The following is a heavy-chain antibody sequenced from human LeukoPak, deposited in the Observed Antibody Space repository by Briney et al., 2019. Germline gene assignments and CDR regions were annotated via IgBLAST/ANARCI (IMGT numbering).Heavy chain of an antibody. CDR1: GFTFTSSS. D-gene: IGHD6-19*01. CDR2: IVVGSGNT. J-gene: IGHJ4*02. Sequence: GASVKVSCKASGFTFTSSSMQWVRQARGQRLEWIGWIVVGSGNTKYAQKFQERVTITRDMSTSTAYMELSSLRSEDTAVYYCAAGTSGWYGGLGYWGQGTLVTVSS. CDR3: AAGTSGWYGGLGY. V-gene: IGHV1-58*02.